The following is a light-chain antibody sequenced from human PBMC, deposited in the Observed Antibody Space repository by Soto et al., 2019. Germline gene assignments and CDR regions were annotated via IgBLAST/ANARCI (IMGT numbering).Light chain of an antibody. V-gene: IGKV3-15*01. Sequence: EIELTQSPATLSVSPGERATLSCRASQSVGSNLAWFQQKPGQAPRLLISGASTRATGIPARFSGSGSGTEFTLTISSLQSEDFAVYYCQQYNNWPPWTFGQGTKVDIK. J-gene: IGKJ1*01. CDR1: QSVGSN. CDR2: GAS. CDR3: QQYNNWPPWT.